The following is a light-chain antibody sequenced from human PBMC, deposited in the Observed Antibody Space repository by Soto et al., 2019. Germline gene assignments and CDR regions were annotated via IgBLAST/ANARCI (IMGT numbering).Light chain of an antibody. Sequence: EIVLTQSPDTLSLSPGERATLSCRASQSVNGNSFAWYQQKPGQAPRLLIHTVSTRATGIPDRFSGSGSGTDFTLTISGLEPEDFALYYCQQFRTFGRGTRVEIK. CDR3: QQFRT. CDR2: TVS. CDR1: QSVNGNS. V-gene: IGKV3D-20*02. J-gene: IGKJ1*01.